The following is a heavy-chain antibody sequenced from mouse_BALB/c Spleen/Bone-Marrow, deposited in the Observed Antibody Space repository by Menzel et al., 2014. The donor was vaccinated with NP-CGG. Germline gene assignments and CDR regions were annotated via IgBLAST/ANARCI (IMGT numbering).Heavy chain of an antibody. D-gene: IGHD2-1*01. CDR1: GFTFSDYY. CDR2: TRNKANGYTT. Sequence: EVMLVESGGGLVQPGGSLRLSCATSGFTFSDYYMSWVRQPPGKALEWLGFTRNKANGYTTEYSASVKGRFTISRDNSQSILYLQMNTLRAEDSATYYCARDTNYGNYYWYFDVWGAGTTVTVSS. J-gene: IGHJ1*01. CDR3: ARDTNYGNYYWYFDV. V-gene: IGHV7-3*02.